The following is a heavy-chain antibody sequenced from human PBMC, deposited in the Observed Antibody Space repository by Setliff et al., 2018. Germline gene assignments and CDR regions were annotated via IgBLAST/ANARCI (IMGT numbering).Heavy chain of an antibody. V-gene: IGHV4-34*01. D-gene: IGHD3-3*01. Sequence: LSLTCSVYGESFSNNYWSWIRQPPGKGLEWIGESNHRGSTNYSPSLKSRVTMSVDTSRNQISLNLTSVTAADTAMYYCARERTIFGILVISGWFDPWGQGTVVTVSS. CDR3: ARERTIFGILVISGWFDP. CDR2: SNHRGST. CDR1: GESFSNNY. J-gene: IGHJ5*02.